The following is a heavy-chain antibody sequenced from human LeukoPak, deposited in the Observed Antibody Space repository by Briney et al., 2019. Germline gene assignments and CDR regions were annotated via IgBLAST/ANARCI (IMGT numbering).Heavy chain of an antibody. Sequence: GSVKVSCKASGYTFTGYYMNWVRQAPGQGLEWMGRINPNSGGTNYAQKFQGRVTMTRDTSISTAYMELSRLRSDDTAVYYCGSGRYYYGAGSYLTFDYWGQGTLVTVSS. J-gene: IGHJ4*02. V-gene: IGHV1-2*06. D-gene: IGHD3-10*01. CDR1: GYTFTGYY. CDR3: GSGRYYYGAGSYLTFDY. CDR2: INPNSGGT.